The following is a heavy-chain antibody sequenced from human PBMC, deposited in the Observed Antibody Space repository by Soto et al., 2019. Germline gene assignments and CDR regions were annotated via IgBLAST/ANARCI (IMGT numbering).Heavy chain of an antibody. J-gene: IGHJ4*02. CDR2: IKKDGSEK. D-gene: IGHD3-16*01. CDR1: GFTFSSYW. V-gene: IGHV3-7*01. CDR3: AGAWGYGFDY. Sequence: EVQLVESGGGLVQPGGSLRLSCAASGFTFSSYWMSWVRQAPGKGLEWVANIKKDGSEKYYVDSVKGRFTISRDTATNSRYLQMNSLRAADTAVYDGAGAWGYGFDYWGQGTLVTVSS.